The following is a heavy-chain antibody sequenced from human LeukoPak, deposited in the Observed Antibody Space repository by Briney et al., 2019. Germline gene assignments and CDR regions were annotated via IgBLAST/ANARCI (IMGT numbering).Heavy chain of an antibody. V-gene: IGHV3-23*01. CDR3: ANELRPNDY. CDR1: GLTFSNRA. J-gene: IGHJ4*02. Sequence: RAGGSLRLACVVSGLTFSNRAMTWVRQAPGKGLEWVSSISISGYKILYADSVKGRFTISRDNSKNTLFLQMNSLQTEDTGVYFCANELRPNDYWGQGTLVTVS. CDR2: ISISGYKI. D-gene: IGHD4-17*01.